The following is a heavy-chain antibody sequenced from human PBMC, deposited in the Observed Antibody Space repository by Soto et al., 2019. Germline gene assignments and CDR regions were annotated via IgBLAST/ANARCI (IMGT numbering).Heavy chain of an antibody. CDR1: GFIFSNYA. Sequence: GGSLRLSCSASGFIFSNYAMSWARQAPGKGLEWVSTISGSGVRTYYADSVKGRFTISRDNSKNTLDLQMNNLRVEDTAIYYCAKDHAREQFVRGENWFDSWGQGTLVTVPQ. J-gene: IGHJ5*01. CDR2: ISGSGVRT. V-gene: IGHV3-23*01. D-gene: IGHD6-6*01. CDR3: AKDHAREQFVRGENWFDS.